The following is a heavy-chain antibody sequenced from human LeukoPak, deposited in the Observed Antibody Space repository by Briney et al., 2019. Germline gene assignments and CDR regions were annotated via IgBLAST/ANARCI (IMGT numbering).Heavy chain of an antibody. CDR3: ARDRGSYCSGGSCHFFDY. CDR2: MKQDGSEK. Sequence: GGSLRLSCATSGFTFRSYWMSWVRQAPGKGLEWVANMKQDGSEKYYVDSVKGRFTISRDNAKNSLYLQMNSVRAEDTAVYYCARDRGSYCSGGSCHFFDYWGQGTLVTVSS. D-gene: IGHD2-15*01. J-gene: IGHJ4*02. V-gene: IGHV3-7*01. CDR1: GFTFRSYW.